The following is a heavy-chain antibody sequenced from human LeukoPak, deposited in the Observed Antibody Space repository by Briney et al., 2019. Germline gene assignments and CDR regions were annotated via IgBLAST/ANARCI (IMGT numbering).Heavy chain of an antibody. CDR3: ATQGPTAAGPYFDY. Sequence: PSETLSLTCTVSGGSISSYYWSWIRQPPGKGLEWIGYIYCSGSTNYNPSLKSRVTISVDTSKNQFSLKLSSVTAADTAVYYCATQGPTAAGPYFDYWGQGTLVTVSS. D-gene: IGHD6-13*01. CDR2: IYCSGST. V-gene: IGHV4-59*01. CDR1: GGSISSYY. J-gene: IGHJ4*02.